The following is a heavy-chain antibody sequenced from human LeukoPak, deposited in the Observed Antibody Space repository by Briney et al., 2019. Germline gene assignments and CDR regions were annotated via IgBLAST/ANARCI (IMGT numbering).Heavy chain of an antibody. CDR2: IWYDGSNK. CDR3: ARDKNYDILTGYSPP. Sequence: GRSLRLSCAASGFTFSSYGMHWVHQAPGKGLEWVAVIWYDGSNKYYADSVKGRFTISRDNSKNTLYLQMNSLRAEDTAVYYCARDKNYDILTGYSPPWGQGTLVTVSS. V-gene: IGHV3-33*01. J-gene: IGHJ5*02. CDR1: GFTFSSYG. D-gene: IGHD3-9*01.